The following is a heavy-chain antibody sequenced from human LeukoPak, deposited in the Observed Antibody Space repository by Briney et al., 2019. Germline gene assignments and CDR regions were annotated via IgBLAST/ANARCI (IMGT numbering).Heavy chain of an antibody. V-gene: IGHV3-30*02. J-gene: IGHJ4*02. CDR1: GFTFSSYG. D-gene: IGHD6-25*01. CDR3: ATAGYPNFDY. Sequence: GGSLRLSCAASGFTFSSYGMHWVRQAPGKGLEWVAFIRYDGSNKYYADSVKGRFTISRDNSKNTLYLQMNSLRAEDTAVYYCATAGYPNFDYWGQGTLSPSPQ. CDR2: IRYDGSNK.